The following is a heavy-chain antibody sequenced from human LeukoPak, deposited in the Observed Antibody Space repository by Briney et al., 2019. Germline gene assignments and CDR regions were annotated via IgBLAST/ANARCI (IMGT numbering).Heavy chain of an antibody. J-gene: IGHJ4*02. V-gene: IGHV3-23*01. CDR1: GFTFSDYA. CDR2: ITYGGERT. D-gene: IGHD3-3*01. Sequence: PGGSLRLSCGASGFTFSDYAMTWVRQAPGKRLAWVSTITYGGERTYYADSVKGRYTISRDNSKNILYLQMNSLRGDDTGDYYCAKGGWSDRFDFWGQGTRVTVSS. CDR3: AKGGWSDRFDF.